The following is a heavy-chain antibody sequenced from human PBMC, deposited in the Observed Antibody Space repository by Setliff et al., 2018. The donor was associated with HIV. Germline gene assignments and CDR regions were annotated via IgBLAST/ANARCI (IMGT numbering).Heavy chain of an antibody. D-gene: IGHD3-3*01. CDR3: ARVPRITTLRNAFDI. CDR2: IYYSGTT. J-gene: IGHJ3*02. CDR1: GGSISSHY. V-gene: IGHV4-59*11. Sequence: SETLSLTCTVSGGSISSHYWSWIRQPPGKGLEWIAYIYYSGTTSYNPSLKSRVTISIDTSKNQFSLKLSSVTAADTATYYCARVPRITTLRNAFDIWGQGTMVTVSS.